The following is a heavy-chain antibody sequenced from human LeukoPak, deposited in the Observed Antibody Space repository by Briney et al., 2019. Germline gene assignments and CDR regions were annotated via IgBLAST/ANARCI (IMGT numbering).Heavy chain of an antibody. J-gene: IGHJ4*02. D-gene: IGHD6-13*01. CDR1: GYSFTSYW. V-gene: IGHV5-51*01. CDR2: IYPGDSDT. Sequence: VESLDISCKGSGYSFTSYWIGWVRQMPGKGLEWMGIIYPGDSDTRYSPSLQGQVTISADKSISTAYLQWSSLEASDTAMYYCARHSAIAAAGTHFDYWGQGALVTVSS. CDR3: ARHSAIAAAGTHFDY.